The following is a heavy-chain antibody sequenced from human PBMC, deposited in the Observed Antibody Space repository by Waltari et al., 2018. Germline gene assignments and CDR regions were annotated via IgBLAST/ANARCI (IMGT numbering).Heavy chain of an antibody. CDR1: GYSISSGYY. CDR2: IYYSGNT. Sequence: QVQLQESGPGLVKPSETLSLTCTVSGYSISSGYYCVWIRRPPGKGLVWIGSIYYSGNTYYNPSLKSRVTISADTSKNQFSLKLSSVTAADTALYCCARVRDYYDSTGYDAFDIWGQGTMVTVSS. J-gene: IGHJ3*02. D-gene: IGHD3-22*01. CDR3: ARVRDYYDSTGYDAFDI. V-gene: IGHV4-38-2*02.